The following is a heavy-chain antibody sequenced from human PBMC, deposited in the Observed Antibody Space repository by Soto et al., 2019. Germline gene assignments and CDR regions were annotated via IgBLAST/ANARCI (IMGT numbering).Heavy chain of an antibody. CDR3: ARDKGADY. Sequence: GGSLRLSCAASGFTFSSYAMHWVRQAPGKGLEWVAVISYDGSNKYYADSVKGRFTISRDNSKNTLYLQMNSLRAEDTAVYYCARDKGADYWGQGTLVTVSS. V-gene: IGHV3-30-3*01. J-gene: IGHJ4*02. CDR2: ISYDGSNK. CDR1: GFTFSSYA.